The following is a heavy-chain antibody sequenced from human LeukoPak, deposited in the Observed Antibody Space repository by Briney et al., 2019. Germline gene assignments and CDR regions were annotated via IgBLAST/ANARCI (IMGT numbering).Heavy chain of an antibody. CDR1: GFTFSSYA. Sequence: PSETLTLSCAASGFTFSSYAMSWVCRAPRPGQEWVSAISGSCGSTYYADPSQSRFTISTDNPKNTLYLQMNSLGAEDTAVYYCAKGGVLLWFGGNDYWGQGTLVTVSS. CDR3: AKGGVLLWFGGNDY. J-gene: IGHJ4*02. CDR2: ISGSCGST. V-gene: IGHV3-23*01. D-gene: IGHD3-10*01.